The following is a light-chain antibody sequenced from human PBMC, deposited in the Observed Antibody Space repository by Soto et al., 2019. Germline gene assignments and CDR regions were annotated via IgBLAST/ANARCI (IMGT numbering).Light chain of an antibody. CDR2: EVN. CDR1: SSDVGGYVY. V-gene: IGLV2-8*01. Sequence: QSALTQPPSASGSHGQSVTISCTGTSSDVGGYVYVSWYQQYPGKAPKLIIYEVNKRTSGVPERFSGSKSGNTGSLTVSGLQAEDEADYYCSSYAGTNIDVVFGGGTKLTVL. CDR3: SSYAGTNIDVV. J-gene: IGLJ2*01.